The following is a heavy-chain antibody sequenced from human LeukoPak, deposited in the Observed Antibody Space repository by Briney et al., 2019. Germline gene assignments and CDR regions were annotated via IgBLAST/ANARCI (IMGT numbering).Heavy chain of an antibody. CDR3: ARAPYSSGWVDY. V-gene: IGHV3-30*04. CDR1: GFTFSSYA. CDR2: ISYDGSNK. J-gene: IGHJ4*02. D-gene: IGHD6-19*01. Sequence: GRSLRLSCAASGFTFSSYAMEWVRQAPGKGLEWVSLISYDGSNKYYADSVKGRFTISRDNSKNTLYLQMNSLRAEDTAVYYCARAPYSSGWVDYWGQGTLVTVSS.